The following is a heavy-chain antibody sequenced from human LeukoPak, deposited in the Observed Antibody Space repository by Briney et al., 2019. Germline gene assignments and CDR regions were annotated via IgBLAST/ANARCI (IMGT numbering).Heavy chain of an antibody. CDR1: RFTVSSNY. CDR2: MSDTGNSI. V-gene: IGHV3-11*04. CDR3: ARKHLIFTRDAFDI. D-gene: IGHD2-21*01. Sequence: SGGSLRLSCAASRFTVSSNYMNWIRRAPGKGLEWVSYMSDTGNSIYYADSVKGRFTISRDNAKNSLYLQMNSLRAEDTAIYYCARKHLIFTRDAFDIWGQGTMVTVSS. J-gene: IGHJ3*02.